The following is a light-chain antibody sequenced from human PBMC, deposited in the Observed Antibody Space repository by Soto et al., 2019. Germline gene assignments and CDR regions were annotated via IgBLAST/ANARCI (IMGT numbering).Light chain of an antibody. CDR3: SSYTSSSTLV. Sequence: QSVLTQPASVSGSPGQSITISCTGTSSDVGGYNYVSWYQQHPGKAPKLMIYEVSNRPSGVSNRFSACKSGNTASLTISGLQAEDEADYYCSSYTSSSTLVFGTGTKGTVL. CDR2: EVS. V-gene: IGLV2-14*01. CDR1: SSDVGGYNY. J-gene: IGLJ1*01.